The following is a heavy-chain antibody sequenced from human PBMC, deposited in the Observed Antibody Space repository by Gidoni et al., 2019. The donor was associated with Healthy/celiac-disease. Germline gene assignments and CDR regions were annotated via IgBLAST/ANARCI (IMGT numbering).Heavy chain of an antibody. D-gene: IGHD6-6*01. CDR3: ARHSIAARHNQNPLADY. CDR1: GYSFTSYW. CDR2: IDPSDSYT. V-gene: IGHV5-10-1*03. J-gene: IGHJ4*02. Sequence: EVQLVQSGAEVKKPGESLRISCKGSGYSFTSYWISWVRQMPGKGLEWMGRIDPSDSYTNYSPSFQGHVTISADKSINTAYLQWSRLKASDTAMYYCARHSIAARHNQNPLADYWGQGTLVTVSS.